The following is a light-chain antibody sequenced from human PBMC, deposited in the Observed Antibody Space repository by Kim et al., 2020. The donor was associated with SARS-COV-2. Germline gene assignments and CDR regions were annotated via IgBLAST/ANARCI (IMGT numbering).Light chain of an antibody. J-gene: IGKJ4*01. CDR2: DAS. CDR3: QQRNNWPRT. Sequence: EIVLTQSPATLSLSPRERATLAFRASQSVSSYLVWYQQKPGQAPRLLIYDASTRATGIPARFSGSGSGTDFTLTISSLEPEDSAIYYCQQRNNWPRTFGGGTKLE. V-gene: IGKV3-11*01. CDR1: QSVSSY.